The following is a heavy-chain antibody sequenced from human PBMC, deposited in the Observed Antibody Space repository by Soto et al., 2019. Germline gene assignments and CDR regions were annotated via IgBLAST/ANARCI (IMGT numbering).Heavy chain of an antibody. CDR3: ARHDSSGYFYSRYDY. V-gene: IGHV4-59*08. Sequence: PSETLSLTCTVSGGSISSYYWSWIRQPPGKGLEWIGYIYYSGSTNYNPSLKSRVTISVDTSKNQFSLKLSSVTAADTAVYYCARHDSSGYFYSRYDYWGQGSLVTVSS. D-gene: IGHD3-22*01. J-gene: IGHJ4*02. CDR1: GGSISSYY. CDR2: IYYSGST.